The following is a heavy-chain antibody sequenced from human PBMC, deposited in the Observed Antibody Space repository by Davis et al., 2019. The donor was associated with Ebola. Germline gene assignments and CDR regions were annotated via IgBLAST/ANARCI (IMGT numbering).Heavy chain of an antibody. CDR2: ISGSASNI. Sequence: GESLKISCAASGFAFSSYSMNWVRQAPGKGLEWVSSISGSASNIWYADSVKGRFTISRDNAKNSLHLQMNSLRAEDTAVYYCAREYQPGGELLVLSPPFDYWGQGTLVTVSS. V-gene: IGHV3-21*01. CDR1: GFAFSSYS. J-gene: IGHJ4*02. D-gene: IGHD1-26*01. CDR3: AREYQPGGELLVLSPPFDY.